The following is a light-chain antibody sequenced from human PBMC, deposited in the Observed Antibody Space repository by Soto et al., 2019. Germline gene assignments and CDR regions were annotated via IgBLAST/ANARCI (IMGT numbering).Light chain of an antibody. CDR3: SSYTSRITYV. CDR1: SSDVGGYNY. V-gene: IGLV2-14*03. Sequence: QSAPTQPASVSGSPGQSITISCTGTSSDVGGYNYVSWYQQHPGKAPKLMIYDVSNRPSGVSYRFSGSKSGNTASLTISGLQAEDEADYYCSSYTSRITYVFGTGTKVT. CDR2: DVS. J-gene: IGLJ1*01.